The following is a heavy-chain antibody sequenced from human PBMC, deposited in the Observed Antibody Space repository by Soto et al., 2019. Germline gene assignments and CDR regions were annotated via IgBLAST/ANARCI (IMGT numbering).Heavy chain of an antibody. V-gene: IGHV1-18*01. CDR3: ASDQWLFYSWYYGMDV. D-gene: IGHD6-19*01. J-gene: IGHJ6*02. CDR1: GYTFTSYG. Sequence: ASVKVSCKASGYTFTSYGISWVRQAPGQGLEWMGWISAYNGNTNYAQKLQGRVTMTTDTSTSTAYMELRSLRSDDTAVFYCASDQWLFYSWYYGMDVWGQGTTVTVSS. CDR2: ISAYNGNT.